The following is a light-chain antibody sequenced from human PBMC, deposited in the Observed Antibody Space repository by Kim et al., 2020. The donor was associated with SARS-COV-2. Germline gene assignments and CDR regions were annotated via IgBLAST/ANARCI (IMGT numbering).Light chain of an antibody. CDR1: SSNIGAGYD. CDR2: GNS. J-gene: IGLJ3*02. Sequence: VTISFTGSSSNIGAGYDVHWYQQLPGTAPKLLIYGNSNRPSGVPDRFSGSKSGTSASLAITGLQAEDEADYYCQAYDSSLSGSGVFGGGTQLTVL. CDR3: QAYDSSLSGSGV. V-gene: IGLV1-40*01.